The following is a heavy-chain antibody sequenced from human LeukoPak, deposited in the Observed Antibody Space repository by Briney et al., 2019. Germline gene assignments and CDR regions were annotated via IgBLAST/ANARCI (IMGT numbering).Heavy chain of an antibody. Sequence: SETLSLTCTVSGGSISSGSYYWSWIRQPAGKGLEWIGRIYTSGSTNYNPSLKSRVTISEDTSKNQFSLKLSSVTAADTAVYYCARAGDYVWGSYRLWGQGTLVTVSS. CDR3: ARAGDYVWGSYRL. J-gene: IGHJ4*02. D-gene: IGHD3-16*02. CDR2: IYTSGST. V-gene: IGHV4-61*02. CDR1: GGSISSGSYY.